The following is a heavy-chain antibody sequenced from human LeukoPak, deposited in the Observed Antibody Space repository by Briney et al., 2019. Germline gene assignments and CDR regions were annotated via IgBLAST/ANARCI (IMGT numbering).Heavy chain of an antibody. CDR2: IYTSGST. CDR3: ARDGFGENGIDY. V-gene: IGHV4-4*07. CDR1: GDSISIDY. Sequence: SETMSLTCTVSGDSISIDYWSWIRQPAGKGLEWIGHIYTSGSTDYNPSLKSRVTMSVDTSKNQFSLKLNSVTAADTAVYYCARDGFGENGIDYWGQGILVIVSS. J-gene: IGHJ4*02. D-gene: IGHD3-10*01.